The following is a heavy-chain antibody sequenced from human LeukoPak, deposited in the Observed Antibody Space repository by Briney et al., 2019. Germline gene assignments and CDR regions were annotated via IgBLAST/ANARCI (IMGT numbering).Heavy chain of an antibody. CDR1: GFTFTNGA. CDR3: AKDQSRVGASDPFDS. V-gene: IGHV3-23*01. Sequence: GGSLRLSCVASGFTFTNGAMTWVRQAPGEGLGWGSRISGSGSTTYYADSAKGRFTISRDNSKNTVYLQMNSLSVEDTAVYYCAKDQSRVGASDPFDSWGQGTLVTVSS. CDR2: ISGSGSTT. D-gene: IGHD1-26*01. J-gene: IGHJ5*01.